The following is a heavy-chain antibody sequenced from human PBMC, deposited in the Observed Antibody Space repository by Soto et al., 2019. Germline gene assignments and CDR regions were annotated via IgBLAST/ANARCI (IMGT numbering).Heavy chain of an antibody. Sequence: EVQLLESGGGLVQPGGSLRLSCAASGFPFSTYGMSWVRQAPGKGLEGVSSIGGGSTYYADSVKGRFTISRDNSKNTLYLQMNSLRAEDTAVYYCATRSLIAVATTPRGQGTLVTVSS. CDR2: IGGGST. J-gene: IGHJ5*02. D-gene: IGHD6-19*01. V-gene: IGHV3-23*01. CDR1: GFPFSTYG. CDR3: ATRSLIAVATTP.